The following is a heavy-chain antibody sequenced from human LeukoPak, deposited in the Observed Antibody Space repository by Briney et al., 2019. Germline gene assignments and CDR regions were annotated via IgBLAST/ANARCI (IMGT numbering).Heavy chain of an antibody. CDR3: ARENYDILTGDYYFDY. D-gene: IGHD3-9*01. Sequence: SETLSLTCTVSGGSISSYYWSWIRQPPGKGLEWIGYIYYSGSTNYNPSLKSRVTISVDTSKNQFSLKLSSVTAADTAVYYCARENYDILTGDYYFDYWGQGTLVTVSS. V-gene: IGHV4-59*01. CDR2: IYYSGST. J-gene: IGHJ4*02. CDR1: GGSISSYY.